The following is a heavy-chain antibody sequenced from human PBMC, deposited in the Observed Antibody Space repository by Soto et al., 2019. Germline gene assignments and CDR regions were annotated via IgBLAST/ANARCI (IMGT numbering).Heavy chain of an antibody. D-gene: IGHD2-2*01. CDR3: ARGYCSSTSCQYYFDY. CDR2: ISAYNGNT. J-gene: IGHJ4*02. CDR1: GYTFTSYG. V-gene: IGHV1-18*01. Sequence: ASVKVSCKASGYTFTSYGISWVRQAPGQGLEWMGWISAYNGNTKYSQNFQGRVTITRETSASTAYMELTSLGSEDTAVYHCARGYCSSTSCQYYFDYWGQGTPVTVSS.